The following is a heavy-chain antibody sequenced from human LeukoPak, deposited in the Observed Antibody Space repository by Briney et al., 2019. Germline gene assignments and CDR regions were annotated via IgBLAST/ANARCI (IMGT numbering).Heavy chain of an antibody. CDR3: ARDMSGYSGYDWFDP. CDR1: GGSFSGYY. Sequence: SETLSLTCAVYGGSFSGYYWSWIRQPAGKGLEWIGRIYTSGSTNCNPSLKSRVTMSVDTSKNQFSLKLSSVTAADTAVYYCARDMSGYSGYDWFDPWGQGTLVTVSS. CDR2: IYTSGST. J-gene: IGHJ5*02. D-gene: IGHD5-12*01. V-gene: IGHV4-4*07.